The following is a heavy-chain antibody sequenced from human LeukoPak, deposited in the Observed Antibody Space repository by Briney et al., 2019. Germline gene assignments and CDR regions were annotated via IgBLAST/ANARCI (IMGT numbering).Heavy chain of an antibody. Sequence: PSETLSLTCAVYGGSFSGYYWSWIRQPPGKGLEWIGEINHSGSTNYNPSLKSRVTISVDTSKNQFSLKLSSVTAADTAVYYCARFYRVAGRFDYWGQGTLVTVSS. V-gene: IGHV4-34*01. D-gene: IGHD6-19*01. CDR3: ARFYRVAGRFDY. CDR1: GGSFSGYY. CDR2: INHSGST. J-gene: IGHJ4*02.